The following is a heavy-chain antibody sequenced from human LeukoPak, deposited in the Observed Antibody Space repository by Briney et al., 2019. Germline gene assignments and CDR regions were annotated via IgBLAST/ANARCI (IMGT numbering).Heavy chain of an antibody. J-gene: IGHJ4*02. CDR1: GVSISSYY. Sequence: RTSETLSLTCTVSGVSISSYYWSWVRQPPGKGLEWVGYIYYSGSTNYNPSLKSRVTISVDTSKNQFSLKLSSVTAADTAVYYCARGEDSSSWAYFDYWGQGTLVTVSS. CDR2: IYYSGST. D-gene: IGHD6-13*01. CDR3: ARGEDSSSWAYFDY. V-gene: IGHV4-59*01.